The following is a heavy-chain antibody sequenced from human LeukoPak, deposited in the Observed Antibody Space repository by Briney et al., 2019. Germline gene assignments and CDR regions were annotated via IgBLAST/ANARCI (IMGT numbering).Heavy chain of an antibody. Sequence: GGSLRLSCAASGFTFSSYWMSWVRQAPGKGLEWVANIKQDGSEKYYVDSVKGRLTISRDNAKNSLYLQMNSLRADDTAVYYCARDLGSRRDNWFDPWGQGTLVTVSS. CDR1: GFTFSSYW. J-gene: IGHJ5*02. V-gene: IGHV3-7*01. D-gene: IGHD6-19*01. CDR3: ARDLGSRRDNWFDP. CDR2: IKQDGSEK.